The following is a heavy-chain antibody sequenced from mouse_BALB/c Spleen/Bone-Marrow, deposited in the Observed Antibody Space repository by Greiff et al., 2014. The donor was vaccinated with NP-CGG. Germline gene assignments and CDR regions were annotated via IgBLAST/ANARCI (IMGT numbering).Heavy chain of an antibody. CDR1: GFSFTSYG. CDR3: ARDLGRYFDV. V-gene: IGHV2-9*02. CDR2: IWAGGSK. Sequence: VMLVESGPGLVAPSQSLSITCTVSGFSFTSYGVHWVRQPPGKGLEWLGVIWAGGSKNYNSAVMSRLSISKDNSKSQVFLKMNSLQTDDTAMYYCARDLGRYFDVWGAGTTVTVSS. J-gene: IGHJ1*01. D-gene: IGHD4-1*01.